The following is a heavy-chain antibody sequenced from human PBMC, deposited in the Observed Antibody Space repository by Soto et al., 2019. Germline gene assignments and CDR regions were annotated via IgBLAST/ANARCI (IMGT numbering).Heavy chain of an antibody. D-gene: IGHD3-10*01. CDR3: AREVGAGSGTYYVAY. J-gene: IGHJ4*02. CDR2: IYHSGGI. V-gene: IGHV4-4*02. CDR1: GGSISSNNW. Sequence: QVQLQESGPGLVKPSGTLSLTCAVSGGSISSNNWWSWVRQPPGKGLEWIGEIYHSGGINYNPSLKSRVPISVDKSKNHFSLKLSSVTAADTAVYYCAREVGAGSGTYYVAYWGQGTLVTVSS.